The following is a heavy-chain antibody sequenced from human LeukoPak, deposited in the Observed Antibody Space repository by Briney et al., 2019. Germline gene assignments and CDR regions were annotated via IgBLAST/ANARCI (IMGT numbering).Heavy chain of an antibody. Sequence: WIRQPPGKGLEWMGIIYPGDSDTRYSPSFQGQVTISADKSISTAYLQWSSLKASDTAMYYCARGTGSYFDYWGQGTLVTVSS. J-gene: IGHJ4*02. CDR3: ARGTGSYFDY. CDR2: IYPGDSDT. D-gene: IGHD3/OR15-3a*01. V-gene: IGHV5-51*01.